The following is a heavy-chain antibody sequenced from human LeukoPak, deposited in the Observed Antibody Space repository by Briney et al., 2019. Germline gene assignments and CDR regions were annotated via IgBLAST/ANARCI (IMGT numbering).Heavy chain of an antibody. CDR3: ARLRWPRGGRSSFDY. V-gene: IGHV5-51*01. J-gene: IGHJ4*02. CDR2: IYPGDSDT. Sequence: GESLKISCKTSGYSFTSYWIGWVRQMPGKGLEWMGVIYPGDSDTRYSPSFQGQVTISADKSLSTAYLQWSGLKASDTAMYYCARLRWPRGGRSSFDYWGQGALVTVSS. D-gene: IGHD3-10*01. CDR1: GYSFTSYW.